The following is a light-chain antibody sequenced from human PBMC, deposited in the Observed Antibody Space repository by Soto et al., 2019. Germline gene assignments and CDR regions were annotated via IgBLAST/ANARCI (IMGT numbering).Light chain of an antibody. Sequence: EIVLTQSPGTLSLSPGERATLSCRASQSVSSSYLAWYQQKPGQAPRLLISGASSRSTGIPDRFSGSGSGTDFTLTISRLEPEDFAVYYCQQYGNSPYTFGQGTKLEIK. V-gene: IGKV3-20*01. CDR3: QQYGNSPYT. CDR2: GAS. CDR1: QSVSSSY. J-gene: IGKJ2*01.